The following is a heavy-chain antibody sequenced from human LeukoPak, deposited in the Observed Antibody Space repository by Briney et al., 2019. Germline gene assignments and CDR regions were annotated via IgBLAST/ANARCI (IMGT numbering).Heavy chain of an antibody. V-gene: IGHV4-30-4*01. CDR1: GDPITSGEYF. Sequence: SETLSLTCRVTGDPITSGEYFWSWVRQPPGKGLEWVGYIYHTGSSYCNPSLKNRLSLSVDTSRNQFSLNLTSVTVADTARYFCARLGDLGMDVWGQGTTVSVFS. J-gene: IGHJ6*02. CDR3: ARLGDLGMDV. CDR2: IYHTGSS. D-gene: IGHD3-16*01.